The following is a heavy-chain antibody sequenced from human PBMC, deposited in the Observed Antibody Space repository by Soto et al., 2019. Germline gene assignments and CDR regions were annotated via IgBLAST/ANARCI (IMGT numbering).Heavy chain of an antibody. D-gene: IGHD5-18*01. Sequence: SXKVSFKASGGTXTSYAIGLVRQAPGQGLEWIGGIIPIFGKANYAQKFQGRVTITPEKSTSTAYMELSSLRSEDPAVYSRARDPSFRGYSYGYFDYWGQGTLGTVS. CDR3: ARDPSFRGYSYGYFDY. V-gene: IGHV1-69*06. CDR1: GGTXTSYA. J-gene: IGHJ4*02. CDR2: IIPIFGKA.